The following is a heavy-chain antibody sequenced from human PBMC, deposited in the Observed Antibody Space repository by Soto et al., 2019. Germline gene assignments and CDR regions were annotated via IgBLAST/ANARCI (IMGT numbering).Heavy chain of an antibody. J-gene: IGHJ6*02. CDR1: GYTFPSYG. D-gene: IGHD2-2*01. Sequence: DSGKVSCTASGYTFPSYGISWVRQAPGQGLEWMGWISAYNGNTNYAQKLQGRVTMTTDTSTSTAYMELRSLRSDDTAVYYCARSSFLGYCSSTICPCMDVRGQRPT. V-gene: IGHV1-18*04. CDR3: ARSSFLGYCSSTICPCMDV. CDR2: ISAYNGNT.